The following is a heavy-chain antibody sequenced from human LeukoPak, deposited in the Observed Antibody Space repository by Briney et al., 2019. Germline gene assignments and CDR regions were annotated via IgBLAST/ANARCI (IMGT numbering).Heavy chain of an antibody. J-gene: IGHJ4*02. V-gene: IGHV4-39*01. CDR1: GGSIRTRSYY. CDR3: ARRLRHFDS. Sequence: SETLSLTCVVSGGSIRTRSYYWGWVRQPPGKGLEWIGSIFYSGDTYYNSSLKSRVTIFADTSENQFSLKLRSVTAADTAMYFCARRLRHFDSWGQGTLVTVSS. CDR2: IFYSGDT. D-gene: IGHD3-16*01.